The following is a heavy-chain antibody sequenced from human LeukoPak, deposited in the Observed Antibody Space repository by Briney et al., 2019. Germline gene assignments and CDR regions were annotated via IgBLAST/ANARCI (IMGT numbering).Heavy chain of an antibody. J-gene: IGHJ4*02. CDR3: ARAHPGYSYGPPFIDY. CDR2: INTNTGNP. CDR1: GYTFTSYT. D-gene: IGHD5-18*01. V-gene: IGHV7-4-1*02. Sequence: ASVKVSCKASGYTFTSYTMNWVRQAPGQGLEWMGWINTNTGNPTYAQGFTGRFVFSLGTSVSTAYLQITSLKAEDTAVHYCARAHPGYSYGPPFIDYWGQGTLVTVSS.